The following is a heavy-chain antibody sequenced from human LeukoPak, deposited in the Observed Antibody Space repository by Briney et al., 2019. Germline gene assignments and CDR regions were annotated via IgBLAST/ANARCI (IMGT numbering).Heavy chain of an antibody. Sequence: PGGSLRLSCAASGLTFDDYAMHCVRQAPGKGLEWVSLISGDGGSTYYADSVKGRFTISRDNSKNSLYLQMNSLRTEDTALYYCAKANSLHYDSSEFDYWGQGTLVTVSS. J-gene: IGHJ4*02. V-gene: IGHV3-43*02. CDR2: ISGDGGST. CDR1: GLTFDDYA. CDR3: AKANSLHYDSSEFDY. D-gene: IGHD3-22*01.